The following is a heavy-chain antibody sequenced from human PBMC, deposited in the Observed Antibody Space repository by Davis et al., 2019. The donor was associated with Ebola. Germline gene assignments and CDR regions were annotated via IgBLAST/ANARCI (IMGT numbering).Heavy chain of an antibody. J-gene: IGHJ4*02. CDR3: ARGLLRAVARGGQGY. V-gene: IGHV1-46*01. CDR1: GYTFTSYY. D-gene: IGHD6-19*01. Sequence: ASVKVSCKASGYTFTSYYMHWVRQAPGQGLEWVGLIDPSGGSTSHAQKFQGRVTLTRDTSTSTVYMELTSLRSEDTAVYYCARGLLRAVARGGQGYWGQGTLVTVSS. CDR2: IDPSGGST.